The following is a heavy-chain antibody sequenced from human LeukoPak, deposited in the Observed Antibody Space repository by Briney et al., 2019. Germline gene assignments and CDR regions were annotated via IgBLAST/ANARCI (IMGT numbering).Heavy chain of an antibody. Sequence: PSETLFLTCRVSGGSMNNYYWSWIRQPAGRGLQWIGRMFTNGASNYNPSLKSRVTMAVDTSKNQVSLTLNSATAADTAVYYCARGVYYYYHMDVWGKGTTVTVSS. J-gene: IGHJ6*03. CDR1: GGSMNNYY. CDR3: ARGVYYYYHMDV. CDR2: MFTNGAS. V-gene: IGHV4-4*07.